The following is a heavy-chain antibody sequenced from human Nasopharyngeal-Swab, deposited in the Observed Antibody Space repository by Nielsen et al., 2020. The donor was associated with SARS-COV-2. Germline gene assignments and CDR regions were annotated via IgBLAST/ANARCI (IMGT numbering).Heavy chain of an antibody. V-gene: IGHV3-74*01. CDR2: INSDGSST. J-gene: IGHJ3*02. Sequence: GESLKISCAASGFTFSGYWMHWVRQAPGKGLVWVSRINSDGSSTSYADSVKGRFTISRDNAKNMLYLQMNSLRAEDTAVYYCVFLAGAFDIWGQGTMVTVSS. D-gene: IGHD6-19*01. CDR1: GFTFSGYW. CDR3: VFLAGAFDI.